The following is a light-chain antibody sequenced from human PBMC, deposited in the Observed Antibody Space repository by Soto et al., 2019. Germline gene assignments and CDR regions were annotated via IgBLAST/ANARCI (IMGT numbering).Light chain of an antibody. CDR1: QSISTY. Sequence: DIQMTQSPSSLSASVGDRVTITCRASQSISTYLNWYQQKVGKAPKLLIYAASSLQRGVPSRFSGSGLGTDFTLTSSSLQPEDFATYYCQLSYSTPRTFGQGTKLEIK. CDR3: QLSYSTPRT. J-gene: IGKJ2*02. V-gene: IGKV1-39*01. CDR2: AAS.